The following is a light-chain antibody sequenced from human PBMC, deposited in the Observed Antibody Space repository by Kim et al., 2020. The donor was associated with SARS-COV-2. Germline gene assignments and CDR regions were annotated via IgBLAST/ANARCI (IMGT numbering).Light chain of an antibody. V-gene: IGLV1-40*01. Sequence: QRGTSSCTGSSSNIGAGYDVHWYPQLPGTAPKLLIYANSNRPSRVPDRFSGSKSGTSASLTITGLQAEDEADYYCQSYDSSLSASVFGGGTQLTVL. J-gene: IGLJ2*01. CDR2: ANS. CDR3: QSYDSSLSASV. CDR1: SSNIGAGYD.